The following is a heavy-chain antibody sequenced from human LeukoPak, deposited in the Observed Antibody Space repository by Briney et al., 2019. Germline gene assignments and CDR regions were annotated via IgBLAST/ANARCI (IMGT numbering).Heavy chain of an antibody. D-gene: IGHD6-19*01. CDR1: GGSISSYY. V-gene: IGHV4-4*07. Sequence: SETLSLTCTVSGGSISSYYWSWIRQPAGKGLEWIGRIYTSGSTNYNPSLKSRVTMSVDTSKNQFSLKLSSVTAADTAVYYCARDVHQLTVAGALTDYYYMDVWGKGTTVTVSS. CDR3: ARDVHQLTVAGALTDYYYMDV. CDR2: IYTSGST. J-gene: IGHJ6*03.